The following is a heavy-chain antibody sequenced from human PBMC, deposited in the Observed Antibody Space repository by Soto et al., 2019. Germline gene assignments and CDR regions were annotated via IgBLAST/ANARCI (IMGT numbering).Heavy chain of an antibody. CDR2: ISGTSDAA. CDR3: ARGDSHSSGYLIVGVLTQ. V-gene: IGHV3-23*01. D-gene: IGHD3-22*01. J-gene: IGHJ4*02. Sequence: EVQLLESGGGLVQPGGSLRLSCAASGFPFSTSAMNWVRQAPGKGLEWVSIISGTSDAAYYAESVKGRFTSSRDNSKNTLYLQMNSLRAEDTAVYYCARGDSHSSGYLIVGVLTQWGQGTLVTVSS. CDR1: GFPFSTSA.